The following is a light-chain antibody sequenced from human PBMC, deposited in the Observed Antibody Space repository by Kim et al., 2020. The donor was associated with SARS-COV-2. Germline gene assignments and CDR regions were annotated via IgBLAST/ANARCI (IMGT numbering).Light chain of an antibody. Sequence: QSALTQPASVSGSPGQSITISCTGTSSDVGGYNYVSWYQQHPGKAPKLMIYDVSKRPSGVSNRFSGSKSGNTASLTISGLQAEDEADYYCSSYTSSSSSDLVFGGGTQLTVL. CDR2: DVS. CDR3: SSYTSSSSSDLV. J-gene: IGLJ3*02. CDR1: SSDVGGYNY. V-gene: IGLV2-14*01.